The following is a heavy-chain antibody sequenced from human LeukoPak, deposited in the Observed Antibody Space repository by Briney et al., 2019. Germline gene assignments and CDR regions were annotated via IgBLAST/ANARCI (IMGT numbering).Heavy chain of an antibody. D-gene: IGHD3-22*01. V-gene: IGHV3-23*01. J-gene: IGHJ3*02. CDR2: ISGSDGST. Sequence: ETLSLTCAVYGGSFSGYYWSWIRQAPGKGLEWVSAISGSDGSTYYADSVKGRFTISRDNSKNTLYLQMNSLRAEDTAVYYCARESGYYLGSSAFDIWGQGTMVTVSS. CDR1: GGSFSGYY. CDR3: ARESGYYLGSSAFDI.